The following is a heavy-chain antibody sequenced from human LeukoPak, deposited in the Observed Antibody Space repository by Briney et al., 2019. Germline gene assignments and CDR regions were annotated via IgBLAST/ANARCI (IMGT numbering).Heavy chain of an antibody. Sequence: PGGSLRLSCAASGFRFDNYAMHWVRQAPGKGLEWVSSISWNSDSIAYADSVKGRFTISRDNAKNSLYLQMNSLKTEDTVLYYCAKDIGPLTYHYDTSGYSGALDYWGQGTLVTVSS. CDR2: ISWNSDSI. D-gene: IGHD3-22*01. CDR3: AKDIGPLTYHYDTSGYSGALDY. CDR1: GFRFDNYA. J-gene: IGHJ4*02. V-gene: IGHV3-9*01.